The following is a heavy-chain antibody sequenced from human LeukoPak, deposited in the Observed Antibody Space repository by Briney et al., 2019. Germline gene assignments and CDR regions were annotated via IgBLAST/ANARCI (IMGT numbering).Heavy chain of an antibody. CDR3: AREYCSGGTCYPDY. V-gene: IGHV3-48*01. D-gene: IGHD2-15*01. Sequence: GGSLRLSCAASGFTFSDYSMNWVRQSPGKGLEWVSYIGSSSDTVYYADSAKGRFTISRDNGKNSLYFQMNSLRVEDTAVYYWAREYCSGGTCYPDYWGQGTRVTVSS. CDR1: GFTFSDYS. J-gene: IGHJ4*02. CDR2: IGSSSDTV.